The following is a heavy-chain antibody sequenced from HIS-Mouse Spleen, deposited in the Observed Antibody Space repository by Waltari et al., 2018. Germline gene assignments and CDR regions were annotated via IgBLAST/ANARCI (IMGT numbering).Heavy chain of an antibody. Sequence: QVTLRESGPALVKPTQTLTLTCTFSGFSLSTRGMCGSWIRQPPGKALEWLARIDWDDDKYYSTSLKTRLTISKDTSKNQVVLTMTNMDPVDTATYYCARIAEGYSSGWYAFDYWGQGTLVTVSS. CDR1: GFSLSTRGMC. CDR2: IDWDDDK. V-gene: IGHV2-70*15. CDR3: ARIAEGYSSGWYAFDY. D-gene: IGHD6-19*01. J-gene: IGHJ4*02.